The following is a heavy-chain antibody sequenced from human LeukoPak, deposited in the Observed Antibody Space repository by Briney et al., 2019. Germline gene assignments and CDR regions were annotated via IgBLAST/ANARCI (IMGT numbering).Heavy chain of an antibody. J-gene: IGHJ4*02. V-gene: IGHV3-23*01. CDR3: AKGSYYDSSGSFYFDY. D-gene: IGHD3-22*01. Sequence: GGSLRLSCVASEFTFSSHAMNWVRQAPGKGLEWVSGISGSGDNTYYADSVKGRFTISRDNSKNTLYVQVNSLGTEDTAAYYCAKGSYYDSSGSFYFDYWGQGTLVTVSS. CDR1: EFTFSSHA. CDR2: ISGSGDNT.